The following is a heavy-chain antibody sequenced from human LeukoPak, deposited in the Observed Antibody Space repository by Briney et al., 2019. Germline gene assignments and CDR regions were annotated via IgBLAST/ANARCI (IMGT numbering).Heavy chain of an antibody. CDR1: GGSFSAYY. D-gene: IGHD4-23*01. CDR2: TNHSEDR. V-gene: IGHV4-34*01. Sequence: SETLSLTCAVYGGSFSAYYWSWFRQPPGKGLEWIGKTNHSEDRNYNPSRKSRVTMAVDTSKNQFSLKLSSVTAADTAVYYCARELGGNSAGMDVWGQGTTATVSS. CDR3: ARELGGNSAGMDV. J-gene: IGHJ6*02.